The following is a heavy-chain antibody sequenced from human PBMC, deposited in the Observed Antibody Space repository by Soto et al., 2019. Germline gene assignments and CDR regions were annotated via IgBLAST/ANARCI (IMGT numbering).Heavy chain of an antibody. CDR2: IDCDDDK. CDR1: WFSLSTIGMC. CDR3: ARTYYDFWSGYSPPNSYYCGMEV. J-gene: IGHJ6*02. V-gene: IGHV2-70*01. D-gene: IGHD3-3*01. Sequence: XGPTLANXSLTLTLTYTFSWFSLSTIGMCVGWFRQPPGNALWCLAVIDCDDDKYYSTSLMTSLTISKDTSKYQVVLTMTNLDPADTAMYYCARTYYDFWSGYSPPNSYYCGMEVWGQGHTV.